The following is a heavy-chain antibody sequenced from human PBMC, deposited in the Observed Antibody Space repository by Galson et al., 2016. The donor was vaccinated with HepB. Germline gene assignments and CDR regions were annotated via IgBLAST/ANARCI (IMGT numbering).Heavy chain of an antibody. D-gene: IGHD6-25*01. J-gene: IGHJ4*02. V-gene: IGHV3-43*01. CDR3: ASAPAATESDY. CDR1: GFTFDDYT. Sequence: SLRLSCAASGFTFDDYTMHWLRQVPGKGLEWVALISWDGSNKFYSETVRGRFTISRDNAKNLVYLQMNSLRAEDTAMYYCASAPAATESDYWGQGTLVTVSP. CDR2: ISWDGSNK.